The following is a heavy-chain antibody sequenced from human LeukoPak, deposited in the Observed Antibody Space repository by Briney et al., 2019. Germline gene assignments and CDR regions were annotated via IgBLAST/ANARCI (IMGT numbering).Heavy chain of an antibody. D-gene: IGHD4-11*01. CDR2: INPNSGGT. V-gene: IGHV1-2*02. CDR3: AREDYSDWRSYYFDY. Sequence: ASVKVSCKASGYTFTGYYVHWVRQAPGQGLEWMGWINPNSGGTNYAQKFQGRVTMTRDTSISTAYMELSRLRSDDTAVYYCAREDYSDWRSYYFDYWGQGTLVTVSS. J-gene: IGHJ4*02. CDR1: GYTFTGYY.